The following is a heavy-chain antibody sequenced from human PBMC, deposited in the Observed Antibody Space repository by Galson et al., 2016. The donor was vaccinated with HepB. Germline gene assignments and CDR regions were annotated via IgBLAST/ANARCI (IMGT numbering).Heavy chain of an antibody. CDR2: FFQTDNT. CDR3: AIGSGWTAFDI. D-gene: IGHD6-19*01. CDR1: GDSINNFH. Sequence: LSLTCSVSGDSINNFHWSWVRQPPGKGLEWIGSFFQTDNTNSNPSLKSRVAISIDMSNNQVSLKLTSVTAADTAVYFCAIGSGWTAFDIWGQGTMVSVSS. V-gene: IGHV4-59*01. J-gene: IGHJ3*02.